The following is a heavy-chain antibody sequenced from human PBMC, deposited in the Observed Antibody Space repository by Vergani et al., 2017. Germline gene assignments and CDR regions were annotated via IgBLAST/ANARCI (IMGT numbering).Heavy chain of an antibody. CDR2: IKQDGSAK. CDR3: ARDLGGNSWYPGGYYGMDV. Sequence: EVQLVESGGGLVQPGGSLRLSCAASGFTFSSYWMSWVRQAPGKGLEWVANIKQDGSAKYYVDSVKGRFTISRDNAKNSLYLQMNSLRAEDTAVYYCARDLGGNSWYPGGYYGMDVWGQGTTVTVSS. D-gene: IGHD6-13*01. J-gene: IGHJ6*02. CDR1: GFTFSSYW. V-gene: IGHV3-7*03.